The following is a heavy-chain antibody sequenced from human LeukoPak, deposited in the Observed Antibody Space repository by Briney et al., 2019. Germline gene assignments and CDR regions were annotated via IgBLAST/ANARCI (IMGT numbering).Heavy chain of an antibody. Sequence: GGSLRLSCAATGFTLSIYTMHWVRQAPGKGLEWVAGISYDGSNKYYADSMKGRFTISRDNSKDTLYLQMNSLRAEDTAVYCWARGYYDINAYYTYFFDYWGQGTLVTVSS. V-gene: IGHV3-30*04. CDR2: ISYDGSNK. CDR1: GFTLSIYT. D-gene: IGHD3-22*01. J-gene: IGHJ4*02. CDR3: ARGYYDINAYYTYFFDY.